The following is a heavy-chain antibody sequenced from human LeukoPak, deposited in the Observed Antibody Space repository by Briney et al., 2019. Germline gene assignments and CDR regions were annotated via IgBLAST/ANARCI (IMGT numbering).Heavy chain of an antibody. CDR2: INHSGST. V-gene: IGHV4-34*01. J-gene: IGHJ4*02. Sequence: IPSETLSLTCAVYGVSFSGYYWSWLRQPPGKGLEWVGEINHSGSTNYNPSLKSRVTISVDTSKNQFSLKLSSVTAADTAVYYCASTGYSSSWSSFDYWGQGTLVTVSS. D-gene: IGHD6-13*01. CDR1: GVSFSGYY. CDR3: ASTGYSSSWSSFDY.